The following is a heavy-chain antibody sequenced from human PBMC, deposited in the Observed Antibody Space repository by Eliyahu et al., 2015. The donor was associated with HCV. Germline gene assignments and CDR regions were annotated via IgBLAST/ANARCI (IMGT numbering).Heavy chain of an antibody. V-gene: IGHV4-30-4*01. CDR1: GDSINNPDYY. CDR3: ARAGADFWNGYNLRWFDP. D-gene: IGHD3-3*01. J-gene: IGHJ5*02. Sequence: QVQLQESGPGLVKPSQTLSLICSVSGDSINNPDYYWSWIRQPPGKGLEWIGYIYYTGRTYYNPSLRSRLAISIDTSKNQFSLRLTSVTATDTAVYYCARAGADFWNGYNLRWFDPWGQGALVTVSS. CDR2: IYYTGRT.